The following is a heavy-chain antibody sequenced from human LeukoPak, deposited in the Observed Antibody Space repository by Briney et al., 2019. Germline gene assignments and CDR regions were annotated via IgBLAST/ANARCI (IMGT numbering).Heavy chain of an antibody. J-gene: IGHJ3*02. CDR3: ARDYCSSTSCHDVFDI. CDR1: GFTFSNHW. Sequence: GGSLRLSCAASGFTFSNHWMSWVRQAPGKGLEWVANIKQDGSDKYYVDSVKGRFTISRDNAKNSLYLQMNSLRAEDTAMYYCARDYCSSTSCHDVFDIWDQGTMVTVSS. D-gene: IGHD2-2*01. V-gene: IGHV3-7*01. CDR2: IKQDGSDK.